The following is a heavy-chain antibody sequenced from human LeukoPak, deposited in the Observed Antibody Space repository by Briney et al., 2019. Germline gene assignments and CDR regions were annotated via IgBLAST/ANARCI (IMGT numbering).Heavy chain of an antibody. D-gene: IGHD1-26*01. J-gene: IGHJ6*03. CDR2: ITSDSRYM. CDR1: GFTFNKYA. Sequence: GGSLRLSCAASGFTFNKYAMSWVRQAPGKALEWVSSITSDSRYMYYGGSVKGRFTISRDNAKNSLFLQMDGLRAEDTAVYYCARDPYSGSYGHLYYYYMDVWGKGTTVTISS. V-gene: IGHV3-21*01. CDR3: ARDPYSGSYGHLYYYYMDV.